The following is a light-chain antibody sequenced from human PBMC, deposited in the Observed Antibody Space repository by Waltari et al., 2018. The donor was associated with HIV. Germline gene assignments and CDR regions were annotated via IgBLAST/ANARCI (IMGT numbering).Light chain of an antibody. V-gene: IGLV1-40*01. CDR2: GDN. CDR3: QSYDSSLSGSV. J-gene: IGLJ3*02. CDR1: SSNTGARFD. Sequence: QSVLTQPPSVSGAPGQRVTISCTGSSSNTGARFDVHWYQQLPGPAPKLLIYGDNNRPSGVPDRFSGSKSGTSASLAITGLQAEDEADYYCQSYDSSLSGSVFGGGTKLTVL.